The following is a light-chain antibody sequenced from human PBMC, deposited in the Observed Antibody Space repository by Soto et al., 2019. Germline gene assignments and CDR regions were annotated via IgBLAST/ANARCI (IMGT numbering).Light chain of an antibody. V-gene: IGKV3-20*01. J-gene: IGKJ1*01. CDR1: QSVSSSY. CDR3: QQYGSSPKT. CDR2: GAS. Sequence: EIVLPQSPGTLSLSPGASSTLSCRASQSVSSSYLAWYQQKPGQAPRLLIYGASSRATGIPDRFSGSGSGTDFTLTISRLEPEDFAVYYCQQYGSSPKTVGHGTKVDIK.